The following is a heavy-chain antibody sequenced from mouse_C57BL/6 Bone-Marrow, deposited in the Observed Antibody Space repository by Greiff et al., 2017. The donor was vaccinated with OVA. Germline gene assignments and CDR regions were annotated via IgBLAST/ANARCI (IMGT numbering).Heavy chain of an antibody. V-gene: IGHV1-50*01. Sequence: QVQLQQSGAELVKPGASVKLSCKASGYTFTSYWMQWVKQRPGQGLEWIGEIDPSDSYTNYNQKFKGKATLTVDTSSSTAYMRLSSLTSEDSAVYSCARSGNAMDYWGQGTSVTVSS. D-gene: IGHD3-1*01. CDR2: IDPSDSYT. J-gene: IGHJ4*01. CDR1: GYTFTSYW. CDR3: ARSGNAMDY.